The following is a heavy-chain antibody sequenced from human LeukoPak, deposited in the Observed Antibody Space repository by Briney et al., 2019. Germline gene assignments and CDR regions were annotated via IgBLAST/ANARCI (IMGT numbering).Heavy chain of an antibody. CDR2: ISGSGNTI. V-gene: IGHV3-48*03. Sequence: PGGSLRLSCATSGFTFSSYEMNWVRQAPGKGLQWVSYISGSGNTIWYADSVKGRFTISRDNAKNSLYLQMNSLRAEDTAVYYCARENWFDSWGQGTLVTVSS. CDR1: GFTFSSYE. CDR3: ARENWFDS. J-gene: IGHJ5*01.